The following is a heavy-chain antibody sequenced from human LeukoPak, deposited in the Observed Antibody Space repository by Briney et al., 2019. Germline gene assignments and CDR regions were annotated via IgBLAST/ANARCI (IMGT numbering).Heavy chain of an antibody. CDR3: ARHQDILTGYYSVGYFDY. Sequence: GGSLRLSCAASGFTFSSYSMSWVRQAPGKGLEWVSSISSSSYIYYADSVKGRFTISRDNAKNSLYLQMNSLRAEDTAVYYCARHQDILTGYYSVGYFDYWGQGTLVTVSS. CDR1: GFTFSSYS. V-gene: IGHV3-21*01. J-gene: IGHJ4*02. D-gene: IGHD3-9*01. CDR2: ISSSSYI.